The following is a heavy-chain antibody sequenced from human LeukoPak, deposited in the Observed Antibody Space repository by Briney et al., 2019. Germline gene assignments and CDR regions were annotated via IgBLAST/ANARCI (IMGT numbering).Heavy chain of an antibody. Sequence: SETLSLTCTVSGGSISSYYWSWIRQPPGKGLEWVGYIYYSGSTNYNPSLKSRVTISVDTSKNQFSLKLSSVTAADTAVYYCASTHCSGGSCYPFDYWGQGTLVTVSS. D-gene: IGHD2-15*01. V-gene: IGHV4-59*01. CDR2: IYYSGST. J-gene: IGHJ4*02. CDR1: GGSISSYY. CDR3: ASTHCSGGSCYPFDY.